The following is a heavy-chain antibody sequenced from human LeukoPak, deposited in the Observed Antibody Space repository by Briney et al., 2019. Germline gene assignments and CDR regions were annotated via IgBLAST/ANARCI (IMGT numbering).Heavy chain of an antibody. CDR1: GGSISSYY. J-gene: IGHJ4*02. CDR2: SVST. CDR3: AIGRSSWYGSPSDY. V-gene: IGHV4-59*12. Sequence: SETLSLTCTVSGGSISSYYWSWIRQPPGKGLEWIGYSVSTNYNPSLKSRVTMSVDTSKNQFSLKLSSVTAADTAVYYCAIGRSSWYGSPSDYWGQGTLVTVSS. D-gene: IGHD6-13*01.